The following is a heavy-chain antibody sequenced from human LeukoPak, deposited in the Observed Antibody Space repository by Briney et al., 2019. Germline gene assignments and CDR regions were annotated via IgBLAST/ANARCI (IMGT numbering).Heavy chain of an antibody. Sequence: ASVKVSCKASGGTFNSYAISWVRQAPGQGLEWMGGIIAGNGNTKYSQKFQGRVTITRDTSASTAYMELSSLRSEDTAVYYCARRGRDGYNFWGQGTLVTVSS. CDR2: IIAGNGNT. D-gene: IGHD5-24*01. V-gene: IGHV1-3*01. CDR3: ARRGRDGYNF. CDR1: GGTFNSYA. J-gene: IGHJ4*02.